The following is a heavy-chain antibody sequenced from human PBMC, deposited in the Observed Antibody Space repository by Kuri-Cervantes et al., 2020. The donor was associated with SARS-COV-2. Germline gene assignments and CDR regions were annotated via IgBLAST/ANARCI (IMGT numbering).Heavy chain of an antibody. CDR2: IDWDDDK. D-gene: IGHD2-15*01. V-gene: IGHV2-70*12. CDR1: GFSLSTSGMR. Sequence: SGPTLVKPTQTLTLTCTFSGFSLSTSGMRVSWIRQPPGKALEWLARIDWDDDKFYSTSLKSRLTITKDTSKNQVVLTMTNMDPVDTATYYCAHRGSGGAFDYWGQGTLVTVSS. CDR3: AHRGSGGAFDY. J-gene: IGHJ4*02.